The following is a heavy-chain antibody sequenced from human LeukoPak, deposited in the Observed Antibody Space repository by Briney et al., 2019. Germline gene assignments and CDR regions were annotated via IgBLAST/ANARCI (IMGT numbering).Heavy chain of an antibody. CDR3: ARLRSDYDYVWGSYRRHFDY. CDR1: GGSFSGYY. D-gene: IGHD3-16*02. CDR2: IYYSGST. Sequence: PSETLSLTCAVYGGSFSGYYWSWIRQPPGKGLEWIGSIYYSGSTYYNPSLKSRVTISVDTSKNQFSLKLSSVTAADTAVYYCARLRSDYDYVWGSYRRHFDYWGQGTLVTVSS. V-gene: IGHV4-34*01. J-gene: IGHJ4*02.